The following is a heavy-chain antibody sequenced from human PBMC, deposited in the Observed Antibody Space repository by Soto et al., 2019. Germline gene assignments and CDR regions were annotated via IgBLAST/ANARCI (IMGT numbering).Heavy chain of an antibody. CDR2: IYYSGST. J-gene: IGHJ4*02. V-gene: IGHV4-39*01. CDR3: ARTSKTGRYYDFWSGYFDEQLDV. D-gene: IGHD3-3*01. Sequence: NPSETLSLTCTVSGGSISSSSYYWGWIRQPPGKGLEWIGSIYYSGSTYYNPSLKSRVTISVDTSKNQFSLKLSSVTAADTAVYYCARTSKTGRYYDFWSGYFDEQLDVWGQGTLVTVPS. CDR1: GGSISSSSYY.